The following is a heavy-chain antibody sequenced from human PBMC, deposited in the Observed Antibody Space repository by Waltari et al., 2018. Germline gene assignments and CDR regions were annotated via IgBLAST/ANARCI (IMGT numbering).Heavy chain of an antibody. CDR1: GGSISSYY. CDR3: ARDGIAAALDY. D-gene: IGHD6-13*01. Sequence: QVQLQESGPGLVKPSETLSLTCTVSGGSISSYYWSWIRQPAGKGLEWIGRVYTSGSTNYTPALKRRVTMSVDTSKNQFSLKLSSVTAADTAVYYCARDGIAAALDYWGQGTLVTVSS. J-gene: IGHJ4*02. CDR2: VYTSGST. V-gene: IGHV4-4*07.